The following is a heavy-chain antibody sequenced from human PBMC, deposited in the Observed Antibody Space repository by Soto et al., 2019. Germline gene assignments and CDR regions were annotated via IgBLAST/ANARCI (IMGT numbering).Heavy chain of an antibody. Sequence: GASVKVSCKASGYTFTSYGISWVRQAPGQGLELMGLISAYNGNTNYAQMLQGRVTMTTDTSTSTAYMELRSLRSDDTAVYFCARAQRLLWFGELLENWFDPWGQGTLVTVSS. CDR1: GYTFTSYG. J-gene: IGHJ5*02. D-gene: IGHD3-10*01. CDR2: ISAYNGNT. V-gene: IGHV1-18*01. CDR3: ARAQRLLWFGELLENWFDP.